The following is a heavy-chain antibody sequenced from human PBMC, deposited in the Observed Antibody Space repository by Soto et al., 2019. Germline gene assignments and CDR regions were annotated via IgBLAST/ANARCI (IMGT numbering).Heavy chain of an antibody. V-gene: IGHV3-11*06. Sequence: QVQLVESGGGLVKPGGSLRLSCAASGFTFSDYFMAWIRQAPGKGLEWIAYISRNSRYTNFADSVRGRFTISRDNAKNSLYLQMNDLCAEDTAVYYCATNYQEPSDDAFDVWGQGTMVTVSS. CDR3: ATNYQEPSDDAFDV. D-gene: IGHD2-2*01. CDR2: ISRNSRYT. CDR1: GFTFSDYF. J-gene: IGHJ3*01.